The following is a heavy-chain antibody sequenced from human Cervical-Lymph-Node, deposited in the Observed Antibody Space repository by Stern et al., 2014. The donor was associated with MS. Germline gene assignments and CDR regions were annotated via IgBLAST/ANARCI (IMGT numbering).Heavy chain of an antibody. CDR3: ARGHIPYAYNYLFDY. CDR1: GFTFSSYG. D-gene: IGHD5-24*01. Sequence: VQLVESGGGVVQPGTSLRLSCAASGFTFSSYGMHWVRQAPGKGLEWVARAWDDGSTAYFHNSVKGPSTLSLATSKTTQSLQMNSLTAEDTAVYYCARGHIPYAYNYLFDYWGQGTLVTVSS. J-gene: IGHJ4*02. V-gene: IGHV3-33*01. CDR2: AWDDGSTA.